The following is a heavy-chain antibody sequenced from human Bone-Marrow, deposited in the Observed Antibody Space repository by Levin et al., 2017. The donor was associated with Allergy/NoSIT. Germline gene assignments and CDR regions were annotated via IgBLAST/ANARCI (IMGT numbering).Heavy chain of an antibody. V-gene: IGHV3-30*04. CDR3: ARDGLSGSTVVTPDY. CDR1: GFTFDYYS. CDR2: ISHDGDNT. Sequence: GGSLRLSCAASGFTFDYYSMHWVRQTPGKGLEWVAIISHDGDNTFYTDSVKGRFTISRDNSKNTLFLQMNSLTSEDTAVYYCARDGLSGSTVVTPDYWGQGTLVTVSS. J-gene: IGHJ4*02. D-gene: IGHD4-23*01.